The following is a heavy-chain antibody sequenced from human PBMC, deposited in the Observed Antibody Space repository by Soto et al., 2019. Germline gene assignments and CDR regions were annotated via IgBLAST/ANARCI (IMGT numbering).Heavy chain of an antibody. CDR3: ARASGDPYYYYYGMDV. V-gene: IGHV3-30*03. J-gene: IGHJ6*04. Sequence: PGGSLRLSCAASGFTFSSYGMHWVRQAPGKGLEWVAVISYDGSNKYYADSVKGRFTISRDNSKNSLYLQMNSLRAEDTAVYYCARASGDPYYYYYGMDVWGKGTTVTVSS. CDR2: ISYDGSNK. D-gene: IGHD2-21*02. CDR1: GFTFSSYG.